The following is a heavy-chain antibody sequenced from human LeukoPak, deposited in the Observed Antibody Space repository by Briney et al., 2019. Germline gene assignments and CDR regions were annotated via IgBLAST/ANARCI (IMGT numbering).Heavy chain of an antibody. CDR2: ISYDGSNK. CDR1: GFTFSSYG. CDR3: AKEKGPYSSGGMDY. Sequence: GGSLRLSCAASGFTFSSYGMHWVRQAPGKGLEWVAVISYDGSNKYYADSVKGRFTISRDNSKNTLYLQMNSLRAEDTAVYYCAKEKGPYSSGGMDYWGQGTLVTVSS. D-gene: IGHD6-19*01. J-gene: IGHJ4*02. V-gene: IGHV3-30*18.